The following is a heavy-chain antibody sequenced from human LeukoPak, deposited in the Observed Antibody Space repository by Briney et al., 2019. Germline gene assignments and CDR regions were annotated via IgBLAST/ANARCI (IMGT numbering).Heavy chain of an antibody. CDR1: GGTFSSYA. J-gene: IGHJ6*02. D-gene: IGHD4-23*01. CDR2: IIPIFGTA. CDR3: AESTVVTRYYYYGMDV. V-gene: IGHV1-69*13. Sequence: SVKVSCKASGGTFSSYAISWVRQAPGQGLEWMGGIIPIFGTANYAQKFQGRVTITADESTSTAYMELSSLRSEDTAVYYCAESTVVTRYYYYGMDVWGQGTTVTVS.